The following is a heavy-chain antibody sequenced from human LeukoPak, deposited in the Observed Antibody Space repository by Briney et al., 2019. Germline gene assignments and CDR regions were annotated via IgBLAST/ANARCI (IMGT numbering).Heavy chain of an antibody. CDR3: AKDGSLSFGESYYYYYMDV. V-gene: IGHV3-30*02. D-gene: IGHD3-10*01. CDR1: GFTFSSYG. CDR2: IRYDGSNK. Sequence: PGGSLRLSCAASGFTFSSYGMHWVRQAPGKGLEWVAFIRYDGSNKYYADSVKGRFTISRDNSKNTLYLQMNSLRAEDTAVYYCAKDGSLSFGESYYYYYMDVWGKGTTVTISS. J-gene: IGHJ6*03.